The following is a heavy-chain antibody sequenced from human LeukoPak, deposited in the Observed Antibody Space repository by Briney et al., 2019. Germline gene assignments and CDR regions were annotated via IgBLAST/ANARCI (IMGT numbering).Heavy chain of an antibody. J-gene: IGHJ4*02. CDR2: ISAYNGNT. CDR1: GYTFTSYG. Sequence: ASVKVSCKASGYTFTSYGISWVRQAPGQGLEWMGWISAYNGNTNYAPKLQGRVTMTTDTSTSTAYMELRSLRSDDTAVYYCARERVVYSNYDYWGQGTLVTVSS. D-gene: IGHD4-11*01. CDR3: ARERVVYSNYDY. V-gene: IGHV1-18*01.